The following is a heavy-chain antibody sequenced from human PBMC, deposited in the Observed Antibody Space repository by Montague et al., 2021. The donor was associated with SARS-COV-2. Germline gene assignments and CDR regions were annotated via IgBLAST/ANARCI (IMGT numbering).Heavy chain of an antibody. CDR1: GGSFSGYY. Sequence: SETLSLTCAVYGGSFSGYYWSWIRQPPGKGLEWIGEINHSGSTNYSPSLKSRVTISVDTPKNQFSLKLSSVTAADTAVYYCARVRYYGSGTSLGMDVWGQGTTVTVSS. D-gene: IGHD3-10*01. CDR2: INHSGST. V-gene: IGHV4-34*01. J-gene: IGHJ6*02. CDR3: ARVRYYGSGTSLGMDV.